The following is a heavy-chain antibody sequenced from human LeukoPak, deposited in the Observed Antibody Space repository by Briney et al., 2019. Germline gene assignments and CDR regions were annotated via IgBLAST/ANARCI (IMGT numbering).Heavy chain of an antibody. Sequence: PGGSLRLSCAASGFTFSRYSMNWVRQAPGKGLEWVSYISSSSSTIYYADSVKGRFTISRDNSKNTLYLQMNSLKAEDTAVYYCTTDLGDYGDYVRCWGQGTLVTVSS. CDR3: TTDLGDYGDYVRC. D-gene: IGHD4-17*01. CDR1: GFTFSRYS. J-gene: IGHJ4*02. CDR2: ISSSSSTI. V-gene: IGHV3-48*01.